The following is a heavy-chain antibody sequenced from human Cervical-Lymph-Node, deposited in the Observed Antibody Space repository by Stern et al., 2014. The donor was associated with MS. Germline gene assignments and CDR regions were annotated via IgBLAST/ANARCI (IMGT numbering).Heavy chain of an antibody. Sequence: EVQLVESGGTLVQPGGSLRLSCAASGFTFSSYAMSWVRQAPGKGLEWVSVISGSDGSTFYADPVKGRFTISRDNSKNTLFLQMNSLRAEDTAVYYCAKVYGSGPFDYWGQGTLVTVSS. CDR2: ISGSDGST. CDR3: AKVYGSGPFDY. CDR1: GFTFSSYA. D-gene: IGHD6-19*01. V-gene: IGHV3-23*04. J-gene: IGHJ4*02.